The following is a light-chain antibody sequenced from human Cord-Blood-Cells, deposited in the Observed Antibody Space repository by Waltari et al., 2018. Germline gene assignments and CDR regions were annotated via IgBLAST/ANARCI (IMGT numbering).Light chain of an antibody. V-gene: IGKV1-5*01. CDR2: DAS. CDR1: QSISSW. J-gene: IGKJ1*01. CDR3: QQYNSYWT. Sequence: DIQMTQSPSTLSASLGARVTITCRASQSISSWLAWYQQKPGKAPKLLIYDASSLESGVPSRFSGSGSGTEFTLTISSLQPDDFATYYCQQYNSYWTFGQGTKVEIK.